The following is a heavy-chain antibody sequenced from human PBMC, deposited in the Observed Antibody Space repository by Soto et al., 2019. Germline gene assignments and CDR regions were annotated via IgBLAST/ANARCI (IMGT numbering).Heavy chain of an antibody. J-gene: IGHJ6*02. CDR1: GGTFSSYA. CDR2: IIPIFGTA. Sequence: QVQLVQSGAEVKKPGSSVKVSCKASGGTFSSYAISWVRQAPGQGLEWMGGIIPIFGTADYAQKFQGRVTIXAXEXTSTAYMGLSSLRSKDTAVYYCACTVSKYDDYGMAVWGQGTPVTVSS. D-gene: IGHD2-8*01. V-gene: IGHV1-69*12. CDR3: ACTVSKYDDYGMAV.